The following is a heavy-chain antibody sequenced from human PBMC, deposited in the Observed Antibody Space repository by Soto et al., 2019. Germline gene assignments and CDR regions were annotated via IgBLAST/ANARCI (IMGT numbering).Heavy chain of an antibody. V-gene: IGHV4-39*07. CDR2: MIYSGGR. J-gene: IGHJ6*02. Sequence: SETLSLTCSVSGGSISTSRYYWAGLRQPPGKGLEWIGSMIYSGGRDYTPSLKSRVTISVDTSKNQFSLKLSSVTAADTAVYYCARVLWQLGNYGMDVWGQGTTVTVSS. CDR1: GGSISTSRYY. D-gene: IGHD6-6*01. CDR3: ARVLWQLGNYGMDV.